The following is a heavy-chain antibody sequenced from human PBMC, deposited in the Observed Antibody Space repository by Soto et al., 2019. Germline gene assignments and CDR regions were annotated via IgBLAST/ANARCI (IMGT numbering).Heavy chain of an antibody. Sequence: GESLKISCKGSGYSFTSYWIGWVRQMPGKGLEWMGIIYPGDSDTRYSPSFQGQVTISADKSISTAYLQWSSLKASDTAMYYCAQNGFTAAAGFDIWAKGQWSPSPQ. D-gene: IGHD6-13*01. V-gene: IGHV5-51*01. J-gene: IGHJ3*02. CDR1: GYSFTSYW. CDR3: AQNGFTAAAGFDI. CDR2: IYPGDSDT.